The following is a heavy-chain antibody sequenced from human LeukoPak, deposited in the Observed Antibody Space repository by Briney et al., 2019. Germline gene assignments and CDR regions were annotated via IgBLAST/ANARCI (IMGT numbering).Heavy chain of an antibody. Sequence: PSQTLSLTCTVSGGSISSGSYYWSWIRQPAGKGLEWIGRIYTSGSTYYNPSLKSRVTISVDTSKNQFSLKLSSVTAAGTAVYYCARHIISEGELFEDWGQGTLVTVSS. CDR1: GGSISSGSYY. CDR2: IYTSGST. CDR3: ARHIISEGELFED. J-gene: IGHJ4*02. V-gene: IGHV4-61*02. D-gene: IGHD3-10*01.